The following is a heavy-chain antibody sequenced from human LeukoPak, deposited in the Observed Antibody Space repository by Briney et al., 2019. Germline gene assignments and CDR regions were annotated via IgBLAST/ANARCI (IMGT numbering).Heavy chain of an antibody. V-gene: IGHV3-30*03. CDR2: ISYDGSNK. Sequence: GGSLRLSCAASGFTFSSYGMHWVRQAPGKGLEWVALISYDGSNKYYADSVKGRFTISRDNSKNTLYLQMNSLRAEDTALYHCARTITAATYGMDVWGQGTTVTVSS. CDR1: GFTFSSYG. D-gene: IGHD6-13*01. CDR3: ARTITAATYGMDV. J-gene: IGHJ6*02.